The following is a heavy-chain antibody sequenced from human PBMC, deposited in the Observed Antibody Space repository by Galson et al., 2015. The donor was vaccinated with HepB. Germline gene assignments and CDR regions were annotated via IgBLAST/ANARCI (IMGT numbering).Heavy chain of an antibody. D-gene: IGHD6-19*01. Sequence: SLRLSCAASGFTFNTYGMNWVRQAPGKGLEWVSYIGSISNTIYYADSVKGRFTISRDNAKYSLYLQMDSLSADDTAEYYCATDLDPSGWHPAQSWRQGTLVIVPA. CDR3: ATDLDPSGWHPAQS. CDR2: IGSISNTI. J-gene: IGHJ5*02. V-gene: IGHV3-48*01. CDR1: GFTFNTYG.